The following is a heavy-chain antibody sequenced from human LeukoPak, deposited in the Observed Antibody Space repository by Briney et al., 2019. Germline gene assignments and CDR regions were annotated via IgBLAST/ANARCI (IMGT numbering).Heavy chain of an antibody. CDR2: INPDGSER. CDR3: ARDPSLNY. CDR1: GFSFSSYY. Sequence: GGSLRLSCAASGFSFSSYYMSWVRQAPGKGLEWVALINPDGSERYYVDSVKGRFTISRDNAKNSLYLQMNSLRAEDTAVYYCARDPSLNYWGQGTLVTVSS. V-gene: IGHV3-7*03. J-gene: IGHJ4*02. D-gene: IGHD2-2*01.